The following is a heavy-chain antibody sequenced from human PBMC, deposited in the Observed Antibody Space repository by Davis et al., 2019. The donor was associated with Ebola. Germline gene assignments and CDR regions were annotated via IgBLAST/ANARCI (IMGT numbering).Heavy chain of an antibody. V-gene: IGHV1-24*01. CDR2: FDPEDGET. J-gene: IGHJ3*02. Sequence: ASVKVSCKVSGYTLTELSMHCVRQAPGKGLEWMGGFDPEDGETIYAQKFQGRVTMTDDTSTDTAYMELSSLRSEDTAVYYCATLGQLERRRAFDIWGQGTMVTVSS. D-gene: IGHD1-1*01. CDR1: GYTLTELS. CDR3: ATLGQLERRRAFDI.